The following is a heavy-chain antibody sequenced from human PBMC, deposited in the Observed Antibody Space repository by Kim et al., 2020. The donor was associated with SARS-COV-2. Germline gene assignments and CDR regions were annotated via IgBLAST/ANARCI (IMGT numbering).Heavy chain of an antibody. V-gene: IGHV3-30*04. D-gene: IGHD3-10*01. CDR1: GFTFSSYA. CDR2: ISYDGSNK. CDR3: AFPNSGSYYNKVGYFDY. J-gene: IGHJ4*02. Sequence: GGSLRLSCAASGFTFSSYAMHWVRQAPGKGLEWVAVISYDGSNKYYADSVKGRFTISRDNSKNTLYLQMNSLRAEDTAVYYCAFPNSGSYYNKVGYFDYWGQGTLVTVSS.